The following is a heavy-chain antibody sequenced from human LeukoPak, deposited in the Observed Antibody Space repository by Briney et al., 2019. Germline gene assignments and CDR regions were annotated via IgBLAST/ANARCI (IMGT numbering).Heavy chain of an antibody. J-gene: IGHJ4*02. Sequence: GGSLRLSCAASGFTFSSYAMSWVRQAPGKGLEWVSATSGSGGSTYYADSVKGRFTISRDNSKNTLYLQMNSLRAEDTAVYYCAKDIAVAGYYFDYWGQGTLVTVSS. CDR1: GFTFSSYA. CDR3: AKDIAVAGYYFDY. V-gene: IGHV3-23*01. CDR2: TSGSGGST. D-gene: IGHD6-19*01.